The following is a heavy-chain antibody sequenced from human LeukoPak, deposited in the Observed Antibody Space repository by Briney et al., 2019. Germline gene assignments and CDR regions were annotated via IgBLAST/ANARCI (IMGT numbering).Heavy chain of an antibody. J-gene: IGHJ6*03. Sequence: GGSLRLSCAASGFTFSNAWMSWVRQAPGKRLEWVGRIKSKTDGGTTDYAAPVKGRFTISRDDSKNTPYLQMNSLKTEDTAVYYCTTDQGSSTSCYKGVCYYYYYYMDVWGKGTTVTVSS. CDR1: GFTFSNAW. D-gene: IGHD2-2*02. CDR2: IKSKTDGGTT. V-gene: IGHV3-15*01. CDR3: TTDQGSSTSCYKGVCYYYYYYMDV.